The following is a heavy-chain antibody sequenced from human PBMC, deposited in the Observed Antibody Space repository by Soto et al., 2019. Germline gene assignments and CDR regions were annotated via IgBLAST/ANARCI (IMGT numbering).Heavy chain of an antibody. CDR3: ARXSAYLVVAATSYYGMDV. V-gene: IGHV4-39*01. D-gene: IGHD2-15*01. Sequence: PSGTLSLTCTVSGGSISSSSYYWGWIRQPPGKGLEWIGSIYYSGSTYYNPSLKSRVTISVDTSKNQFSLKLSSVTAADTAVYYCARXSAYLVVAATSYYGMDVWGQGTTVTVSS. CDR1: GGSISSSSYY. J-gene: IGHJ6*02. CDR2: IYYSGST.